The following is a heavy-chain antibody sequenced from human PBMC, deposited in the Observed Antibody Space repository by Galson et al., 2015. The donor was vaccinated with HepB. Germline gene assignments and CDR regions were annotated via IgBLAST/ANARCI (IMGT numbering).Heavy chain of an antibody. D-gene: IGHD3-10*01. V-gene: IGHV3-21*01. CDR1: GFTFSSYT. Sequence: SLRLSCAASGFTFSSYTMNWVRQAPGKGLEWVSSISSSSSYIYYADSVKGRFTISRDNAKNSLYLQMNSLRAEDTAVYYCARLGSRDAVDIWGRGTMVTVSS. CDR3: ARLGSRDAVDI. J-gene: IGHJ3*02. CDR2: ISSSSSYI.